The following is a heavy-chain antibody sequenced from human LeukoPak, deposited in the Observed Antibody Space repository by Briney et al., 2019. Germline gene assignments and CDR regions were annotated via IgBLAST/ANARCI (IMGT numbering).Heavy chain of an antibody. V-gene: IGHV3-33*01. CDR3: ARDSNVPSYFYDSSGYLDY. CDR2: IWYDGSNK. CDR1: GFTFSSYG. J-gene: IGHJ4*02. Sequence: PGKSLRLSCAASGFTFSSYGMHWVRQAPGKELEGVAIIWYDGSNKNYADSVKGRFTISRVNSKNTLYLQMNSLGTEDTAVYFCARDSNVPSYFYDSSGYLDYWGQGTLVTVSS. D-gene: IGHD3-22*01.